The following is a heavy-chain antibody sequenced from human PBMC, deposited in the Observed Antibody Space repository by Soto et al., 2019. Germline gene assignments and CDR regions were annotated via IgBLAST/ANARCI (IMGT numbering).Heavy chain of an antibody. V-gene: IGHV3-23*01. CDR3: EKPRYLAYSSSSDDY. J-gene: IGHJ4*02. D-gene: IGHD6-6*01. CDR1: GFTFSSYA. CDR2: ISGSGGST. Sequence: GGSLRLSCAASGFTFSSYAMSWVRQAPGKGLEWVSAISGSGGSTYYADSVKGRFTISRDNSKNTLYLQMNSLRAEDTAVYYCEKPRYLAYSSSSDDYCGQGPLVTVYS.